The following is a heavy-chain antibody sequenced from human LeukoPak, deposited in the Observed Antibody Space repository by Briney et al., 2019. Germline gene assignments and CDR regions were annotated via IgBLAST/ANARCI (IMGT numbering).Heavy chain of an antibody. CDR2: IIPIFGTA. V-gene: IGHV1-69*06. J-gene: IGHJ3*02. D-gene: IGHD3-22*01. CDR1: GGTFSSYA. Sequence: SVKVSCKASGGTFSSYAISWVRQAPGQGLEWMGGIIPIFGTANYAQKFQGRVTMTEDTSTDTAYMELSSLRSEDTAVYYCATDPSSSGVDAFDIWGQGTMVTVSS. CDR3: ATDPSSSGVDAFDI.